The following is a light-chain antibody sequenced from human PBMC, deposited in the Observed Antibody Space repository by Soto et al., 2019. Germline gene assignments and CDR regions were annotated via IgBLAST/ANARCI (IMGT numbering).Light chain of an antibody. CDR3: ATWDDSLDGPV. Sequence: QSVLTQPPSASGTPGQRVTISCSGSRSNIGSQVVSWFQHLPGTAPKVLINNNNERPSGVPDRISGSKSGTSASLAISGLQSEDEADYYCATWDDSLDGPVFGGGTKLTVL. V-gene: IGLV1-44*01. J-gene: IGLJ3*02. CDR1: RSNIGSQV. CDR2: NNN.